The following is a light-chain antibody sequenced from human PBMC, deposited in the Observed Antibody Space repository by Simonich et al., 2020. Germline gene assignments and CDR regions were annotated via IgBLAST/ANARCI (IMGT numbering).Light chain of an antibody. CDR2: WAS. CDR3: QQYYSTPPLK. Sequence: DIVMTQSPDSLAVSLGERATINCKSSQSVLYSSNNKNYLAWYQQKPGQPPKLLIYWASTRESGVPDRVSGSGSGTDFTLTISSLQAEDVAVYYCQQYYSTPPLKFGQGTKVEIK. J-gene: IGKJ1*01. CDR1: QSVLYSSNNKNY. V-gene: IGKV4-1*01.